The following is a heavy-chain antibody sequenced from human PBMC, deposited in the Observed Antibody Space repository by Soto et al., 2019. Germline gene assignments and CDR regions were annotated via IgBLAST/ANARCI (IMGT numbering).Heavy chain of an antibody. CDR3: ARSLLDEYSSSWRSAYYGMDV. Sequence: GASVKVSCKASGFTFSAYYIYWGRQAPGQGLEWIGWINPNSGGTNNAQKFQGRVTMTRDTSTSTVYMELSALIPDDTAVYYCARSLLDEYSSSWRSAYYGMDVWGQGTTVTVSS. V-gene: IGHV1-2*02. J-gene: IGHJ6*02. CDR1: GFTFSAYY. CDR2: INPNSGGT. D-gene: IGHD6-13*01.